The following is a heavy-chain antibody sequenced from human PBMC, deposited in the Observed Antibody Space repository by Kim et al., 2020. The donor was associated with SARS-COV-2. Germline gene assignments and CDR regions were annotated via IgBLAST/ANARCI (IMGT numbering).Heavy chain of an antibody. D-gene: IGHD3-10*01. CDR2: IYYSGST. Sequence: SETLSLTCTVSGVSVSSGSYYWSWIRQPQGKGLEWIGYIYYSGSTNFNPSLKRRVTISVDTYNNQFSLKLSSVTAADTVVYYCARDVQFGAGSRSNWYIDLWGRGTLVTVSS. CDR1: GVSVSSGSYY. CDR3: ARDVQFGAGSRSNWYIDL. J-gene: IGHJ2*01. V-gene: IGHV4-61*01.